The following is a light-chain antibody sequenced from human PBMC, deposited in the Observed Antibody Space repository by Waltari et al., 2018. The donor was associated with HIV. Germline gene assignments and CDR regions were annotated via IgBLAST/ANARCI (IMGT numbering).Light chain of an antibody. CDR3: SSYTSSSTLLV. J-gene: IGLJ2*01. CDR2: EVS. Sequence: QSALTQPASVSGSPGQSITISCTGTRSDVGGYNYFSWYQQHPGKAPKLMIYEVSNRPSGVSNRFSGSKSGNTASLTISGLQAEDEADYYCSSYTSSSTLLVFGGGTKLTVL. V-gene: IGLV2-14*01. CDR1: RSDVGGYNY.